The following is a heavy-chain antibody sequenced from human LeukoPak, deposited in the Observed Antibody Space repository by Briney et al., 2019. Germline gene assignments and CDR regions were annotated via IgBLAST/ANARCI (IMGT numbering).Heavy chain of an antibody. Sequence: GASVKVSCKASGYTFTSYDINWVRQATGQGIEWMGCMNPNSGNTAFAQKFQGRVTLTRNTSISTAYMELTSVRSEDTAVYYCARGRGWLADYWGQGTLVTVSS. D-gene: IGHD6-19*01. J-gene: IGHJ4*02. CDR3: ARGRGWLADY. CDR1: GYTFTSYD. CDR2: MNPNSGNT. V-gene: IGHV1-8*01.